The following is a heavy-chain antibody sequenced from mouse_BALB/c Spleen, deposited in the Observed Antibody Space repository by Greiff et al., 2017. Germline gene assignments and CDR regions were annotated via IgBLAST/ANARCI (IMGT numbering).Heavy chain of an antibody. Sequence: VMLVESGPGLVAPSQSLSITCTVSGFSLTSYGVHWVRQPPGKGLEWLGVIWAGGSTNYNSALMSRLSISKDNSKSQVFLKMNSLQTDDTAMYYCARDREYRYDYAMDYWGQGTSVTVSS. J-gene: IGHJ4*01. D-gene: IGHD2-14*01. V-gene: IGHV2-9*02. CDR2: IWAGGST. CDR3: ARDREYRYDYAMDY. CDR1: GFSLTSYG.